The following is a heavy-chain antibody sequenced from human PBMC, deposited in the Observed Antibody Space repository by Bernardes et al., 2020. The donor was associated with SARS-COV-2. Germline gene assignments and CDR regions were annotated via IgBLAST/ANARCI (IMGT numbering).Heavy chain of an antibody. CDR1: GGSISSSNW. J-gene: IGHJ5*02. D-gene: IGHD3-22*01. CDR3: ASEYYYDSSGYYYGVT. CDR2: IYHSGST. Sequence: SEPLSLTCAVSGGSISSSNWWSWVRQPPGKGLEWIGDIYHSGSTNYNPSLKSRVTISVDKSKNQFSLKLSSVTAADTAVYYCASEYYYDSSGYYYGVTWGQGTLVTVSS. V-gene: IGHV4-4*02.